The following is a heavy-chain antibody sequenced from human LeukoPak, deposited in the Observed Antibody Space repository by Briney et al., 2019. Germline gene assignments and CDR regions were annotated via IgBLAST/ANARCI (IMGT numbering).Heavy chain of an antibody. CDR2: IYIGHSDA. CDR1: GLNFARYW. Sequence: GESLKISCEGSGLNFARYWIGWVRQMPGKGLDYMGIIYIGHSDATYSPSFQGHVTISADKSTGTAFLQWSSLQASDTGIYYCARLIDWYFDLWGRGTLVTVSS. J-gene: IGHJ2*01. V-gene: IGHV5-51*01. CDR3: ARLIDWYFDL.